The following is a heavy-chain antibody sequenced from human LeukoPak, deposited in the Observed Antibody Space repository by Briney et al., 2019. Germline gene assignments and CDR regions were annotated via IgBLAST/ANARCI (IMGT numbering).Heavy chain of an antibody. D-gene: IGHD3-22*01. CDR1: GGSLSGYY. CDR3: ARAARITMIVVVIRATFDY. V-gene: IGHV4-34*01. J-gene: IGHJ4*02. Sequence: SETLSLTCGVYGGSLSGYYWSWIRQPPEKGLEWIGEINHSGSTNYNPSLKSRVTISVDTSKNQFSLKLSSVTAADTAVYYCARAARITMIVVVIRATFDYWGQGTLVTVSS. CDR2: INHSGST.